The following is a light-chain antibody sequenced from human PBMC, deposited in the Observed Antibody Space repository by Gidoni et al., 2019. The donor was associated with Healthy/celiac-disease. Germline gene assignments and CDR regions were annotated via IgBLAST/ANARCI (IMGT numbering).Light chain of an antibody. Sequence: IQLPPSPSSLSASVGDRVTITCRASQSISSYLNWYQQNPGKAPKLLIYAASSLQSGVPSRFSGSGSGTDVTLTISSLQPEDFATDYCQQSYSTPPYTFGQGTKLEIK. CDR1: QSISSY. V-gene: IGKV1-39*01. CDR2: AAS. CDR3: QQSYSTPPYT. J-gene: IGKJ2*01.